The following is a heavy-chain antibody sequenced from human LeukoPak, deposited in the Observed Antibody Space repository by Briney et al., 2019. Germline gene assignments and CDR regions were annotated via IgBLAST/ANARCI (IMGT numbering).Heavy chain of an antibody. CDR3: AREPVAYYYDSSEYEGHY. CDR2: IIPIFGTA. CDR1: GGTFSSYA. Sequence: SVKVSCKASGGTFSSYAISWVRQAPGQGLEWMGGIIPIFGTANYAQKFQGRVTITTDESTSTAYMELSSLRSEDTAVYYCAREPVAYYYDSSEYEGHYWGQGTLVTVSS. V-gene: IGHV1-69*05. D-gene: IGHD3-22*01. J-gene: IGHJ4*02.